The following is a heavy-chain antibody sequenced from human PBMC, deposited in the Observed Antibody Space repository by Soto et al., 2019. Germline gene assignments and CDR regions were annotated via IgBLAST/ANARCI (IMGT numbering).Heavy chain of an antibody. CDR1: GYTFTSYD. CDR3: ARGVAAGYYYYGMDV. J-gene: IGHJ6*02. D-gene: IGHD6-13*01. Sequence: ASVKVSCKASGYTFTSYDINWVRQATGQGLEWMGWMDPNSGNTGYAQKFQGRVTMTRNTSISTAYMELSSLRSEDTAVYYCARGVAAGYYYYGMDVWGQGTTVTVSS. CDR2: MDPNSGNT. V-gene: IGHV1-8*01.